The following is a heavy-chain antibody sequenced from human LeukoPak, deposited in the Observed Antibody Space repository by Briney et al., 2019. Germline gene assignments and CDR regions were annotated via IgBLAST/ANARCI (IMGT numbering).Heavy chain of an antibody. CDR2: IYYSGST. CDR3: ARVFCNDFWSGYFSLANFPPVSHYYYYMDV. V-gene: IGHV4-34*01. CDR1: GGSFSGYY. Sequence: SETLSLTCAVYGGSFSGYYWSWIRQPPGKGLEWIGSIYYSGSTYYNPSLKSRVTISVDTSKNQFSLKLSSVTAADTAVYYCARVFCNDFWSGYFSLANFPPVSHYYYYMDVWGKGTTVTVSS. D-gene: IGHD3-3*01. J-gene: IGHJ6*03.